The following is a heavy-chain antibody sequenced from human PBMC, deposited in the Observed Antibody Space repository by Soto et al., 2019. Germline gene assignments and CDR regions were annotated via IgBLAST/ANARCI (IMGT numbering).Heavy chain of an antibody. Sequence: GESLKISCKGSGYSFTSYWIGWVRQMPGKGLEWMGIIYPGDSDTRYSPSFQGQVTISADKSISAAYLQWSSLKASDTAMYCCATRIKRELPNTGAYAIWGQGTMVTVSS. D-gene: IGHD1-26*01. CDR3: ATRIKRELPNTGAYAI. CDR1: GYSFTSYW. J-gene: IGHJ3*02. V-gene: IGHV5-51*01. CDR2: IYPGDSDT.